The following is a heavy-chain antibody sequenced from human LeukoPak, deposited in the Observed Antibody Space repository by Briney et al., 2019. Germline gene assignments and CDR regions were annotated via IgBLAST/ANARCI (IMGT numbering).Heavy chain of an antibody. CDR3: ARGRAGLAAAGKRARFDY. D-gene: IGHD6-13*01. CDR1: GGSFSGYY. V-gene: IGHV4-34*01. Sequence: SETLSLTCAVYGGSFSGYYWSWIRQPPGKGLEWIGEINHSGSTNYNPSLKSRVTISVDTSKNQFSLKLSSVTAADTAVYYCARGRAGLAAAGKRARFDYWGQGTLVTVSS. CDR2: INHSGST. J-gene: IGHJ4*02.